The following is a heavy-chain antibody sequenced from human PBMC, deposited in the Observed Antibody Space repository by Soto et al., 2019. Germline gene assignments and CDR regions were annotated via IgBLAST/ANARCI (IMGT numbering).Heavy chain of an antibody. CDR1: GDSINNYEYY. CDR3: ARDRSNSPDLFDS. CDR2: IYYTGST. V-gene: IGHV4-30-4*01. J-gene: IGHJ4*02. Sequence: SETLSLTSAVSGDSINNYEYYWTWIRQPPGEGLEWIGHIYYTGSTSYNPSLESRVSISLDMSSNQFSLKVNSVSAADTAVYYCARDRSNSPDLFDSWGQGTLVTVSS. D-gene: IGHD1-1*01.